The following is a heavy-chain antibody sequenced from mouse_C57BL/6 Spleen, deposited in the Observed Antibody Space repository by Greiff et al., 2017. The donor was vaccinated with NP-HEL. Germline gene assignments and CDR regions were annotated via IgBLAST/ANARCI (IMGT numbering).Heavy chain of an antibody. CDR1: GYTFTDYN. V-gene: IGHV1-22*01. D-gene: IGHD2-4*01. Sequence: EVQLQQSGPELVKPGASVKMSCKASGYTFTDYNMHWVKQSHGKSLEWIGYINPNNGGTSYNQKFKGKATLTVNKSSSTAYMELRSLTSEDSAVYYCARFDYDDGYAMDYWGQGTSVTVSS. CDR2: INPNNGGT. CDR3: ARFDYDDGYAMDY. J-gene: IGHJ4*01.